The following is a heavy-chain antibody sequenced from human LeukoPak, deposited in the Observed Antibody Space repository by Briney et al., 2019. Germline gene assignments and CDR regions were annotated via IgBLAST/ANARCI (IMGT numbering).Heavy chain of an antibody. CDR3: ASYFD. V-gene: IGHV3-30-3*01. D-gene: IGHD3-9*01. CDR2: ISYDGSNK. J-gene: IGHJ4*02. Sequence: PGGSLRLSRAASGFTFSSYAVHWVRQAPGKGLEWVAVISYDGSNKYYADSVKGRFTISRDNSKNTLYLQMNSLRAEDTAVYYCASYFDWGQGTLVTVSS. CDR1: GFTFSSYA.